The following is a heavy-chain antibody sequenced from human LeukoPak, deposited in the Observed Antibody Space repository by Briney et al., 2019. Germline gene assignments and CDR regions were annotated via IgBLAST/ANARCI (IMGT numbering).Heavy chain of an antibody. CDR3: GRHVSNGWDYHYGLDV. D-gene: IGHD6-19*01. CDR2: AYYTGEI. CDR1: GGSVASTGCY. J-gene: IGHJ6*02. Sequence: SETLSLTCTVSGGSVASTGCYWGWIRQSPGKGLEWIGSAYYTGEIYSTPSLKSRLTISVDTSKNQFALTPTSVTAADTAVYYCGRHVSNGWDYHYGLDVWGQGTTVTVSS. V-gene: IGHV4-39*01.